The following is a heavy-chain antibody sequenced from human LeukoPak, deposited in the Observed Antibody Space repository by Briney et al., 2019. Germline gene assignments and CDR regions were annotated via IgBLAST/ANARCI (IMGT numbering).Heavy chain of an antibody. J-gene: IGHJ4*02. CDR3: ARANGIVATIWSPFIDY. V-gene: IGHV4-61*02. Sequence: SETLSLTCTVSGGSISSGSYYWSWIRQPAGKGLEWIGRIYTSGSTNYNPSLKSRVTISVDTSKNQFSLKLSSVTAADTAVYYCARANGIVATIWSPFIDYWGQGTLVTVSS. CDR2: IYTSGST. CDR1: GGSISSGSYY. D-gene: IGHD5-12*01.